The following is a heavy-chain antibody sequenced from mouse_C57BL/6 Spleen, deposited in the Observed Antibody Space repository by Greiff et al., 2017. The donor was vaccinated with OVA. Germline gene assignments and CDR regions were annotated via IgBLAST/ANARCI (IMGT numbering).Heavy chain of an antibody. V-gene: IGHV1-59*01. CDR3: ARMYYDSYFYAMDY. Sequence: VQLQQPGAELVRPGTSVKLSCKASGYTFTSYWMHWVKQRPGQGLEWIGVIDPSDSYTNYNQKFKGKATLTVDTSSSTAYMQLSSLTSEDSAVYYCARMYYDSYFYAMDYWGQGTSVTVSS. CDR2: IDPSDSYT. J-gene: IGHJ4*01. CDR1: GYTFTSYW. D-gene: IGHD2-4*01.